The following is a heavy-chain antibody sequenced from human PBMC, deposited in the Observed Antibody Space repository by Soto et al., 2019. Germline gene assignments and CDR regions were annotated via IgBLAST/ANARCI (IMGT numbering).Heavy chain of an antibody. CDR2: ISGSGKTI. CDR1: GFTFSDYE. J-gene: IGHJ6*02. D-gene: IGHD2-8*01. V-gene: IGHV3-48*03. Sequence: GGSLRLSCAASGFTFSDYEMNWVRQAPGKGLEWVSYISGSGKTIYYADSVKGRFTISRDNAKNSVYLQMNSLRAEDTAVYYCASGVYYYGMDVWGQGTTVTVSS. CDR3: ASGVYYYGMDV.